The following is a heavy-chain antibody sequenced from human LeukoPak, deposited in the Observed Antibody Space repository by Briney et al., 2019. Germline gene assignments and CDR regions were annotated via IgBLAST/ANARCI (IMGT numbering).Heavy chain of an antibody. CDR2: IKYDGSEK. CDR3: ARDIAPAGLFFDY. Sequence: GGSLRLSCAASGFTLSSYWMSWVRQAPGKGLEWVANIKYDGSEKDYVDSVKGRFTISRDNAKNSLYLQMNSLRAEDTAVYYCARDIAPAGLFFDYWRQGTLVTVSS. J-gene: IGHJ4*02. V-gene: IGHV3-7*01. CDR1: GFTLSSYW. D-gene: IGHD6-13*01.